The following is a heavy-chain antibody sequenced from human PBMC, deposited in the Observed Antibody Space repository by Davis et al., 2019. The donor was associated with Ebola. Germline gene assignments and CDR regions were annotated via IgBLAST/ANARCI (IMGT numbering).Heavy chain of an antibody. J-gene: IGHJ4*02. CDR1: GNSFSSHW. D-gene: IGHD5-24*01. V-gene: IGHV5-51*01. CDR3: ARRDAYNRPLDY. Sequence: GESLKISCKDSGNSFSSHWIGWVRQMPGKGLEWMGIIFPGDSDIRYSPSFQGQVTISADKSINTAFLQWSSLKASDTAMYYCARRDAYNRPLDYWGQGTLVTVSS. CDR2: IFPGDSDI.